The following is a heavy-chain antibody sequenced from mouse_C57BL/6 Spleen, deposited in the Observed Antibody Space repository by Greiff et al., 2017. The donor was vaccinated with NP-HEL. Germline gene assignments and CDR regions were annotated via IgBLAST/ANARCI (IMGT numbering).Heavy chain of an antibody. CDR3: TRGGFTTVVAKGAYYFDY. J-gene: IGHJ2*01. CDR2: ISSGGDYI. V-gene: IGHV5-9-1*02. Sequence: DVMLVESGEGLVKPGGSLKLSCAASGFTFSSYAMSWVRQTPEKRLEWVAYISSGGDYIYYVDTVKGRFTISRDNARNTLYLQMSSLKSEDTAMYYCTRGGFTTVVAKGAYYFDYWGQGTTLTVSS. CDR1: GFTFSSYA. D-gene: IGHD1-1*01.